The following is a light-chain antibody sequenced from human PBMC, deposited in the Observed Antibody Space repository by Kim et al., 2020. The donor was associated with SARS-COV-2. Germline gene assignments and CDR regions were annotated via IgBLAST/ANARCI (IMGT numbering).Light chain of an antibody. J-gene: IGKJ1*01. CDR3: QQYNSYRT. CDR2: KAS. V-gene: IGKV1-5*03. CDR1: SISYW. Sequence: SISYWLAWYQQKPGKAPKLLIYKASSLQSGVPSRFTGSGSGTEFTLTISSLQPDDFATYYCQQYNSYRTFGQGTKVDIK.